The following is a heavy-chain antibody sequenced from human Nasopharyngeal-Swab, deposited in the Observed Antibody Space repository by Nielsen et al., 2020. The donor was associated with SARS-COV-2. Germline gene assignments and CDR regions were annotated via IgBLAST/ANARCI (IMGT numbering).Heavy chain of an antibody. Sequence: VRQMPGKGLAWMGWMNPNSGNTGYAQKFQGRVTITRNTSISTAYMELNSLRSEDTAVYYCALPSAAYYYYGMDVWGQGTTVTVSS. V-gene: IGHV1-8*03. CDR2: MNPNSGNT. D-gene: IGHD2-2*01. CDR3: ALPSAAYYYYGMDV. J-gene: IGHJ6*02.